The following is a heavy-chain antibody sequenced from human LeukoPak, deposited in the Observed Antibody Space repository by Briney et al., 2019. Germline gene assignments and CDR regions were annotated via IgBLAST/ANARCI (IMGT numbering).Heavy chain of an antibody. Sequence: PGRSLRLSCAASGLTFSSYTMNWVRQAPGQGLEWVSSISNGNSYIYYADSVKGRFTISRDNAKSSLYLQMNSLRPEDTAVYYCAKVATSSHPFDFWGQGTLVTVSS. V-gene: IGHV3-21*01. CDR2: ISNGNSYI. CDR1: GLTFSSYT. J-gene: IGHJ4*02. CDR3: AKVATSSHPFDF.